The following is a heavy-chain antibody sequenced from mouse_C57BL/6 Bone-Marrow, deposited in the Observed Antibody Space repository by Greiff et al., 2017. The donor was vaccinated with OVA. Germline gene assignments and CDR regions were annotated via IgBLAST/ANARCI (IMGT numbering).Heavy chain of an antibody. CDR1: GYTFTDYE. Sequence: QVQLQQSGAELVRPGPSVTLSCKASGYTFTDYEMHWVKQTPVHGLEWIGAIDPETGGTAYNQKFKGKAILTADKSSSTAYMELRSLTSEDSAVYYCTRGYSNYYAMDYWGQGTSVTVSS. D-gene: IGHD2-5*01. J-gene: IGHJ4*01. CDR3: TRGYSNYYAMDY. CDR2: IDPETGGT. V-gene: IGHV1-15*01.